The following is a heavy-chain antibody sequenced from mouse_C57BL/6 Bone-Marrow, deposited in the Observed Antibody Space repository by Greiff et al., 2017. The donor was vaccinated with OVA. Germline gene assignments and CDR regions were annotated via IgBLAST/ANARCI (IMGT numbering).Heavy chain of an antibody. CDR1: GFTFSDFY. CDR3: ARDPYYGSSYWYFDV. D-gene: IGHD1-1*01. J-gene: IGHJ1*03. CDR2: SRNKANDYTT. Sequence: EVMLVESGGGLVQSGRSLRLSCATSGFTFSDFYMEWVRQAPGKGLEWIAASRNKANDYTTEYSASVKGRFIVSRDTSQSILYLQMNALRAEDTAIYYGARDPYYGSSYWYFDVWGTGTTVTVSS. V-gene: IGHV7-1*01.